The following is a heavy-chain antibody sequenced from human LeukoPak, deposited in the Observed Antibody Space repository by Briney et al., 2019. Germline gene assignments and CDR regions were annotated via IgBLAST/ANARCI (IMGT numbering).Heavy chain of an antibody. J-gene: IGHJ4*02. Sequence: PSETLSLTCTVSGGSISSSSYHWGWIRQPPGKGLEWIGSIYYSGSTYYNPSLKSRVTISVDTSKNQFSLKLSSVTAADTAVYYCASHPYDPIFDYWGQGTLVTVSS. CDR3: ASHPYDPIFDY. D-gene: IGHD3-22*01. V-gene: IGHV4-39*01. CDR1: GGSISSSSYH. CDR2: IYYSGST.